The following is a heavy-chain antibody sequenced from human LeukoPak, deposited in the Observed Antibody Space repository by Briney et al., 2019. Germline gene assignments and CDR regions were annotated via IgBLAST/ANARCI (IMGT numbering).Heavy chain of an antibody. Sequence: GGSLRLSCAASGFTFSSYGMHWVRQAPGKGLEWVAFIRYDGSNKYYADSVKGRFTISRDNSKNTLYLQMNSLRAEDTAVYYCAKDSLDSSGYRQSDLWGQGTLVTVSS. V-gene: IGHV3-30*02. D-gene: IGHD3-22*01. J-gene: IGHJ5*02. CDR1: GFTFSSYG. CDR2: IRYDGSNK. CDR3: AKDSLDSSGYRQSDL.